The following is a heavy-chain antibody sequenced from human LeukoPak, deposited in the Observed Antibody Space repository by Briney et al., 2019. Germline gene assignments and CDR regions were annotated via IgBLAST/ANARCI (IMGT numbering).Heavy chain of an antibody. V-gene: IGHV7-4-1*02. CDR3: ARDHVKLGSGFHPFDAFDI. CDR1: GYTFTSYA. Sequence: VSVKVSCKASGYTFTSYAMNWVRQAPGQGLEWMGWINTNTGNPTYAQGFTGRFVFSLDTSVSTAYLQISSLKAEDTAVYYCARDHVKLGSGFHPFDAFDIWGQGTLVTVSS. J-gene: IGHJ3*02. D-gene: IGHD3-22*01. CDR2: INTNTGNP.